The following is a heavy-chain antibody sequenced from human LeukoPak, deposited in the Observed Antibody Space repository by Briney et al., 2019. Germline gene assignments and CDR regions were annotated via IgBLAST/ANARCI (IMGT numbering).Heavy chain of an antibody. V-gene: IGHV3-21*01. Sequence: GGSLRLSCAASGFTFSSYSMNWVRQAPGKGLEWVSSISSSSYIYYADSVKGRFTISRDNAKNSLYLQMNSLRAEDTAVYYCARDASGSYADYWGQGTLVTVSS. CDR2: ISSSSYI. CDR3: ARDASGSYADY. J-gene: IGHJ4*02. CDR1: GFTFSSYS. D-gene: IGHD1-26*01.